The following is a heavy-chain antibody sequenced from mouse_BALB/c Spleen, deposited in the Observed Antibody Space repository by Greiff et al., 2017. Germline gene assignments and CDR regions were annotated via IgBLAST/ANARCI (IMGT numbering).Heavy chain of an antibody. CDR3: ARGGDVRAMDY. CDR1: GYTFTSYW. CDR2: INPSNGRT. D-gene: IGHD3-3*01. Sequence: QVQLQQPGAELVKPGASVKLSCKASGYTFTSYWMHWVKQRPGQGLEWIGEINPSNGRTNYNEKFKSKATLTVDKSSSTAYMQLSSLTSEDSAVYYCARGGDVRAMDYWGQGTSVTGSS. J-gene: IGHJ4*01. V-gene: IGHV1S81*02.